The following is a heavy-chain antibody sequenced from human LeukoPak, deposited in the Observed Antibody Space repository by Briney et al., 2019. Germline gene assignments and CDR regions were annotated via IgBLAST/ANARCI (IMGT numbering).Heavy chain of an antibody. CDR3: ARLGAGRGSY. CDR2: IYYSGST. D-gene: IGHD6-19*01. J-gene: IGHJ4*02. Sequence: SETLSLTRTVSGGSISSSSYYWGWIRQPPGKGLEWIGSIYYSGSTYYNPSLKSRVTISVDTSKNQFSLKLSSVTAADTAVYYCARLGAGRGSYWGQGTLVTVSS. CDR1: GGSISSSSYY. V-gene: IGHV4-39*01.